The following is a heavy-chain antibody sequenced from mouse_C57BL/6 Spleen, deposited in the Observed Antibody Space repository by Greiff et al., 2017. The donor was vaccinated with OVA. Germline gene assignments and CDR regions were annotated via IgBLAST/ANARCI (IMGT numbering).Heavy chain of an antibody. J-gene: IGHJ1*03. CDR2: IYPGSGST. CDR1: GYTFTSYW. Sequence: QVQLQQPGAELVKPGASVKMSCKASGYTFTSYWITWVKQRPGQGLEWIGDIYPGSGSTNYNEKFKSKATLTVDTSSSTAYMQLSSLTSGDSAVYYGARRYYCGSNPYFDVWGTGTTVTVSS. V-gene: IGHV1-55*01. D-gene: IGHD1-1*01. CDR3: ARRYYCGSNPYFDV.